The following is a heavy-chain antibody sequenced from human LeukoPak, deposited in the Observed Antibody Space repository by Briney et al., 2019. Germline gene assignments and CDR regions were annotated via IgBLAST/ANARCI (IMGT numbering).Heavy chain of an antibody. CDR1: GGSISSYY. Sequence: PSETLSLTCTVSGGSISSYYWSWIRQPAGKGLESIGRIYSSGSTNYNPSLKSRVTMSVDTSKNQFSLKLSSVTAADTAVYYCAREVFALCSGSYPYDAFDIWGPGPMVTVSS. V-gene: IGHV4-4*07. CDR3: AREVFALCSGSYPYDAFDI. D-gene: IGHD1-26*01. CDR2: IYSSGST. J-gene: IGHJ3*02.